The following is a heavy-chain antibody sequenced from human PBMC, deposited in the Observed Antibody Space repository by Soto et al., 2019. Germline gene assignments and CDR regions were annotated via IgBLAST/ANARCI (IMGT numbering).Heavy chain of an antibody. Sequence: GGSLRLSCKASGFSVSSTYMSWVRQVPGKGLEWVSSLYKNDDTYYAESVRGRFTISRDSSKNSLYLQMSSLSADDTAVYYCARALGTVTKDFWGQGTLVTVPS. CDR1: GFSVSSTY. V-gene: IGHV3-53*01. CDR3: ARALGTVTKDF. CDR2: LYKNDDT. J-gene: IGHJ1*01. D-gene: IGHD4-17*01.